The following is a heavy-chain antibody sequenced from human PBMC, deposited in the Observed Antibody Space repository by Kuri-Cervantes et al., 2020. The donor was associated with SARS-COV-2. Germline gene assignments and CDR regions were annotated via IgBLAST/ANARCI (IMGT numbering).Heavy chain of an antibody. J-gene: IGHJ5*01. V-gene: IGHV1-69*01. CDR3: ARSQGYCTANSCSWNWFDP. D-gene: IGHD2-8*02. CDR1: GGTFSSYS. CDR2: IIPTFDTA. Sequence: GGSLRLSCKASGGTFSSYSVNWVRQAPGQGLEWMGRIIPTFDTATYAQKFQGRVVFTADESSSTAYMEVNSLASEDTAVYFCARSQGYCTANSCSWNWFDPWGQGNQV.